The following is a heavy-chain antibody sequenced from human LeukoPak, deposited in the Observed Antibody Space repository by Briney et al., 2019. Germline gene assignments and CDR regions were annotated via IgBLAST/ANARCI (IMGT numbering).Heavy chain of an antibody. Sequence: ASVKVSCKASGYTFTSYDINWVRQATGQGLEWMGWMNPNGGNTGYAQKFQGRVTMTRNTSISTAYMELSSLRSEDTAVYYCARVRSSWYGYYYYGMDVWGQGTTVTVSS. CDR1: GYTFTSYD. CDR3: ARVRSSWYGYYYYGMDV. D-gene: IGHD6-13*01. J-gene: IGHJ6*02. V-gene: IGHV1-8*01. CDR2: MNPNGGNT.